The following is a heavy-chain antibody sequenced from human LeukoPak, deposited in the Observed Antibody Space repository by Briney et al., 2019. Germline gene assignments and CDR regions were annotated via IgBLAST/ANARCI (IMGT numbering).Heavy chain of an antibody. J-gene: IGHJ1*01. D-gene: IGHD6-13*01. CDR2: ISGSGGST. V-gene: IGHV3-23*01. CDR1: GFTFSSYA. CDR3: ARAPIREASSSWYGPAKYFQH. Sequence: PGGSLRLSCAASGFTFSSYAMSWVRQAPGKGLEWVSAISGSGGSTYYADSVKGRFTISRDNSKNTLYLQMNSLRAEDTAVYYCARAPIREASSSWYGPAKYFQHWGQGTLVTVSS.